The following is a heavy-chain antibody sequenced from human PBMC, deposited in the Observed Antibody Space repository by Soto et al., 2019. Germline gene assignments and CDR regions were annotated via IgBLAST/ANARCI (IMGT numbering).Heavy chain of an antibody. CDR2: VSATAGTT. V-gene: IGHV3-23*01. D-gene: IGHD3-16*01. Sequence: AGGSLRLSCAASGFTFSNYAMSWVRQAPGKGLEWVSLVSATAGTTKYTEYVKGRVNNSRDNSRNTVYLQMNSLRADDTAVYYCAKDRLAGGFDYWGQGTLVTVSS. CDR1: GFTFSNYA. J-gene: IGHJ4*02. CDR3: AKDRLAGGFDY.